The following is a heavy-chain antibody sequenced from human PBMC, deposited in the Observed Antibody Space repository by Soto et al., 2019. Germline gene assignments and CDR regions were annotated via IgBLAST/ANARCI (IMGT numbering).Heavy chain of an antibody. CDR1: GGSISSGGYY. V-gene: IGHV4-31*03. J-gene: IGHJ3*02. CDR2: IYYSGST. CDR3: ASYSICSSTSCYADAFDN. Sequence: PSETLSLTCTVSGGSISSGGYYWSWIRQHPGKGLEWIGYIYYSGSTYYNPSLKSRVTVSVDTSKNQFSLKLSSVTAADTAVYYCASYSICSSTSCYADAFDNWGQGTMVTVSS. D-gene: IGHD2-2*01.